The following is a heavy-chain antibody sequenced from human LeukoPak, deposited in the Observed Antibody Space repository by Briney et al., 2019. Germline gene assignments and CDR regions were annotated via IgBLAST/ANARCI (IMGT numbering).Heavy chain of an antibody. CDR3: AGDDYGGNSAFDY. J-gene: IGHJ4*02. Sequence: ASVKVSCKASGYTFTSYYMHWVRQAPGQGLEWMGIINPSSGSTSYAQKFQGRVTMTRDTSTSTVYMELSSLRSEDTAVYYCAGDDYGGNSAFDYWGQGTLVIVSS. V-gene: IGHV1-46*01. CDR1: GYTFTSYY. D-gene: IGHD4-23*01. CDR2: INPSSGST.